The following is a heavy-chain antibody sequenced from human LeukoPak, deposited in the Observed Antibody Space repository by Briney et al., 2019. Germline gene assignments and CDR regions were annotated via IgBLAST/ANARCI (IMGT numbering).Heavy chain of an antibody. J-gene: IGHJ6*03. CDR1: GGSFSGYY. CDR3: ARCTYYYDSSGYYYGRYYYYYMDV. D-gene: IGHD3-22*01. Sequence: SESLSLTCAVYGGSFSGYYWSWIRQPPGKGLEWIGEINHSGSTNYNPSLKSRVTISVDTSKNQFSLKLSSVTAADTAVYYCARCTYYYDSSGYYYGRYYYYYMDVWGQGTTVTVSS. V-gene: IGHV4-34*01. CDR2: INHSGST.